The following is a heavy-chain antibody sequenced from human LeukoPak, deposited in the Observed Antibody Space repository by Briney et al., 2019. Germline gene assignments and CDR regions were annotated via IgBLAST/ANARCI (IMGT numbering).Heavy chain of an antibody. Sequence: PSETLSLTCAVYGGSFSGYYWSWIRQPPGKGLEWIGYIYYTGSTNYNPSLKSRVTISVDTSKNQFSLKLSSVTAADTAVYYCARDRSYYFFDYWGQGTLVTVSS. CDR1: GGSFSGYY. CDR3: ARDRSYYFFDY. D-gene: IGHD1-26*01. J-gene: IGHJ4*02. V-gene: IGHV4-59*01. CDR2: IYYTGST.